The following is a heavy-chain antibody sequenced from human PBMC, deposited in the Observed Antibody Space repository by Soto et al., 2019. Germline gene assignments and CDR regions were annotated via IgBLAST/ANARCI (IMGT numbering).Heavy chain of an antibody. J-gene: IGHJ1*01. Sequence: EVQLLESGGGLVQPGGSLRLSCAASGFTFSSYAMSWVRQAPGKGLEWVSAISGSGGSTYYADSVKGRFTISRDNSKNTLYLQMNSLRAEDTAVYYCAKDKGMWIFGVVIIEYFQHWGQGTLVTVSS. CDR1: GFTFSSYA. CDR3: AKDKGMWIFGVVIIEYFQH. V-gene: IGHV3-23*01. CDR2: ISGSGGST. D-gene: IGHD3-3*01.